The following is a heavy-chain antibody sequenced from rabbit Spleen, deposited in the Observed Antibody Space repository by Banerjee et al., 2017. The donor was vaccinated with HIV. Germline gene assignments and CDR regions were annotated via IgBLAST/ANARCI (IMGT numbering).Heavy chain of an antibody. CDR2: AYAGSSGGP. Sequence: QSLEESGGGLVKPGASLTLTCKASGFSFNSGYDMCWVRQAPGKGLEWVACAYAGSSGGPYSATWAKGRFTLSKTSSTTVTLQMNSLTAADTATYFCARDSATSFSTYGMDLWGPGTLVTVS. J-gene: IGHJ6*01. D-gene: IGHD1-1*01. V-gene: IGHV1S40*01. CDR3: ARDSATSFSTYGMDL. CDR1: GFSFNSGYD.